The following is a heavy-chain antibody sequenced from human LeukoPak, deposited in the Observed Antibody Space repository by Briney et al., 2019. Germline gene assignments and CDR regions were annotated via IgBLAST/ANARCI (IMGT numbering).Heavy chain of an antibody. Sequence: ASVKVSCKASGYTFTSYGISWVRQAPGQGLEWMGWISAYNGNTNYAQKLQGRVTMTTDTSTSTAYMELRSLRSDDTAVYYCARLGGPGVVVPAAPFDYWGQGTLVTVSS. D-gene: IGHD2-2*01. CDR1: GYTFTSYG. V-gene: IGHV1-18*01. J-gene: IGHJ4*02. CDR3: ARLGGPGVVVPAAPFDY. CDR2: ISAYNGNT.